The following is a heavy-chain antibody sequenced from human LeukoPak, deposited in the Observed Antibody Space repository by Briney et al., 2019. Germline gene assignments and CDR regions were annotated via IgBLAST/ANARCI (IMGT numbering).Heavy chain of an antibody. CDR1: GFTFSSYA. J-gene: IGHJ5*02. CDR3: AKARFGSGWYDD. CDR2: ISDNGGNT. V-gene: IGHV3-23*01. Sequence: PGGSLRLSCAASGFTFSSYAMSWVRQAPGKGLEWVSVISDNGGNTYYADSVKGRFTISRDNSKNMLYLQMNSLRVEDTAVYYCAKARFGSGWYDDWGQGTLVTVSS. D-gene: IGHD6-19*01.